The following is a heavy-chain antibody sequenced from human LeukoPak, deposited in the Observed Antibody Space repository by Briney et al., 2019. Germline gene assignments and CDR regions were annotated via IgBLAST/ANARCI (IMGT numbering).Heavy chain of an antibody. D-gene: IGHD7-27*01. Sequence: ASVKVPCKASGYTFTNYYIHWVRQATGQGLEWMGWMDPNSENTIYAQKFQGRVTMTRNTSISTAYMELRSLRFEDTAVYYCMSTSNWGSVIFDYWGQGTLVTVSS. CDR3: MSTSNWGSVIFDY. V-gene: IGHV1-8*02. CDR2: MDPNSENT. CDR1: GYTFTNYY. J-gene: IGHJ4*02.